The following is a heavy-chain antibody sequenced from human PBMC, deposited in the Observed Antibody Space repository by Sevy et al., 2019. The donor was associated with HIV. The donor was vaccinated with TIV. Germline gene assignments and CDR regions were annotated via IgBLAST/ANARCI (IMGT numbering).Heavy chain of an antibody. J-gene: IGHJ4*02. CDR1: GFTFSKYS. V-gene: IGHV3-23*01. D-gene: IGHD4-4*01. CDR3: AREGLTKAHDY. Sequence: GGSLRLSCEASGFTFSKYSMSWVRQAPGKGLEWVSTFSWGCGRINYADSVKGRFTISRDDSKNTLYLQMNSLRAEYTAVYYCAREGLTKAHDYWGQGTLVTVSS. CDR2: FSWGCGRI.